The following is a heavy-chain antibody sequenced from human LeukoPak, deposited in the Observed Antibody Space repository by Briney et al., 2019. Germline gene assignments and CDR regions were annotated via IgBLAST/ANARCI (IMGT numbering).Heavy chain of an antibody. CDR3: ARTSSPGALDY. D-gene: IGHD3-10*01. CDR1: GGSISTSNYY. V-gene: IGHV4-39*07. J-gene: IGHJ4*02. Sequence: PSETLSLTCTVSGGSISTSNYYWGWIRQPPGKGLEWIGNIFYSGSTYYSPSLKSRVTISVDKSKNQFSLKLSSVTAADTAVYYCARTSSPGALDYWGQGTLVTVSS. CDR2: IFYSGST.